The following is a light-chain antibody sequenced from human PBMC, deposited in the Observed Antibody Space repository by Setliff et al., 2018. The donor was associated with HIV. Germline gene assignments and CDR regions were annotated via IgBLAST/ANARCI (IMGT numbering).Light chain of an antibody. CDR2: EVS. CDR3: NSYTGSSTGYV. CDR1: SSDVGDYDF. V-gene: IGLV2-14*01. J-gene: IGLJ1*01. Sequence: QPPSASGSPGQSVVISCTGTSSDVGDYDFVSWFQQHPGKAPKLMIYEVSNRPSGVSNRFSGSKSGNTASLTISGLQAEDEADYYCNSYTGSSTGYVFGTGTKVTVL.